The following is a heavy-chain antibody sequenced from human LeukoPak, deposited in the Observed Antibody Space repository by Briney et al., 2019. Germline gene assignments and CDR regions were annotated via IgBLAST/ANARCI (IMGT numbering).Heavy chain of an antibody. V-gene: IGHV4-31*01. J-gene: IGHJ6*02. Sequence: PSETLSLTCTVSGGSISSGGHYWSWIRQHPGKGLEWIGYIYYSGSTYYNPSPKSLVTISVDTSKNQFSLKLSSVTAADTAVYYCAVMDYGDYGMAVWGQGTTVTVSS. CDR2: IYYSGST. CDR1: GGSISSGGHY. CDR3: AVMDYGDYGMAV. D-gene: IGHD4-17*01.